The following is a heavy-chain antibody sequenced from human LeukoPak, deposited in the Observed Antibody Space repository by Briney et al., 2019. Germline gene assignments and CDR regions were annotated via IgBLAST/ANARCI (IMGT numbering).Heavy chain of an antibody. J-gene: IGHJ4*02. D-gene: IGHD2-15*01. CDR3: ARDDRSGGSCFFDY. Sequence: GGSLRLSCAASGFTFSSYAMHWVRQTPGKGLEWVAVISYDGSNKFFADSVKGRFTISRDNSKNTLYLQMNSLRSDDTAVYYCARDDRSGGSCFFDYWGQGTLVTVSS. V-gene: IGHV3-30-3*01. CDR1: GFTFSSYA. CDR2: ISYDGSNK.